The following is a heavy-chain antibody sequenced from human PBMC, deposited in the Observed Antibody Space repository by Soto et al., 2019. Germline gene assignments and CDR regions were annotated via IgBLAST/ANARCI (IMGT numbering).Heavy chain of an antibody. V-gene: IGHV4-59*01. J-gene: IGHJ4*02. Sequence: SETLSLTCAVSGDSINNSYWSWIRQPPGKRLEWIGNIFYTGTTAYNPSLESRVTMSVDTSKNQFSLKLNSVDAADTAVYYCAKYRRTEAEGFTLDYWGRGILVTVSS. CDR1: GDSINNSY. CDR3: AKYRRTEAEGFTLDY. CDR2: IFYTGTT. D-gene: IGHD6-13*01.